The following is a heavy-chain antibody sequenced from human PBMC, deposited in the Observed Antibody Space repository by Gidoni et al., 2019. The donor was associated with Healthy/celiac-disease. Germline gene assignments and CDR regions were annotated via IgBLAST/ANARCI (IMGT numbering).Heavy chain of an antibody. V-gene: IGHV4-30-4*01. CDR1: GGSISSGDYY. CDR2: IYYSGST. CDR3: ARAPSGQWAAQYFQH. D-gene: IGHD6-19*01. J-gene: IGHJ1*01. Sequence: QVQLQESVPGLVKPSQTLSLTCTVSGGSISSGDYYWSWIRQPPGKGLEWIGYIYYSGSTYYNPSLKSRVTISVDTSKNQFSLKLSSVTAADTAVYYCARAPSGQWAAQYFQHWGQGTLVTVSS.